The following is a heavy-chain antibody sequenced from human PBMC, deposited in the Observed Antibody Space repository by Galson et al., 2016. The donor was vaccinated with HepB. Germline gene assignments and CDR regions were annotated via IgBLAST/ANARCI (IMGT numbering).Heavy chain of an antibody. CDR3: AKDFGTSGTMVTLRGYFDF. Sequence: SLRLSCAASGFTFRNTGMHWVRQAPGKGLEWVAVIWYDGSEKYYADSVKGRFAVSRDNSKNTVFLQMNSLRAEDTAVYYCAKDFGTSGTMVTLRGYFDFWGQGALATVSS. CDR2: IWYDGSEK. D-gene: IGHD3-10*01. V-gene: IGHV3-33*06. CDR1: GFTFRNTG. J-gene: IGHJ4*02.